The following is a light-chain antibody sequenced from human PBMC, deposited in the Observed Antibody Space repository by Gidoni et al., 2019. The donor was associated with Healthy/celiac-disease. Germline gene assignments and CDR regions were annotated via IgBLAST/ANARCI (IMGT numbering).Light chain of an antibody. CDR3: CSYAGSSTFRV. CDR2: EGS. CDR1: SSDVGSYNL. Sequence: QSPRPQPAPVPGSPDQSITISCTGTSSDVGSYNLVSWYQQHPGKAPKLMIYEGSKRPSGVSNRFSGSKSGNTASLTISGLQAEDEADYYCCSYAGSSTFRVFGGGTKLTVL. J-gene: IGLJ3*02. V-gene: IGLV2-23*03.